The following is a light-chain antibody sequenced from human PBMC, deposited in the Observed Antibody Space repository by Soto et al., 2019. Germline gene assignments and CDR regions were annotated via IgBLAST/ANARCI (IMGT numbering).Light chain of an antibody. CDR1: QSLLHSNGYNY. J-gene: IGKJ4*01. Sequence: DIVMTQSPLSLPVTPGEPASISCRSSQSLLHSNGYNYLDWYLQKPGQSPQLLIYLGSNRASGVPDRFSVSGSGTDFTLKISRVEAEDVGVYYCMQALQTPQLTFGGGTKVEIK. CDR3: MQALQTPQLT. CDR2: LGS. V-gene: IGKV2-28*01.